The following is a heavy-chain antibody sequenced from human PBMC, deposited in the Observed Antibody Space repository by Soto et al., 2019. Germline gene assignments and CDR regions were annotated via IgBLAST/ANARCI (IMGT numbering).Heavy chain of an antibody. D-gene: IGHD2-15*01. J-gene: IGHJ4*02. CDR3: ARAGLTVVRAVGF. Sequence: QVQLQQWGAGLLKPSETLSLTCAVYGGSFSGYYWSWIRQPPGKGLEWIGEINHSGSTNYNPSLKSRVTISVDTSQNHCSLKLSSVTAADTAVYYCARAGLTVVRAVGFWGQGTLVTVSS. V-gene: IGHV4-34*01. CDR1: GGSFSGYY. CDR2: INHSGST.